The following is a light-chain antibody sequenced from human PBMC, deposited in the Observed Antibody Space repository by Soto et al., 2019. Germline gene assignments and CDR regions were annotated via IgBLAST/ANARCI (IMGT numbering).Light chain of an antibody. V-gene: IGKV3-20*01. J-gene: IGKJ1*01. CDR2: GAS. Sequence: EIVLTQSPGTLSVSPGERATLSCRASQSISSNYLAWYQQKPGQAPSLLIYGASSRATGIPDRFSGSGSGTDFTLTISRLEPEDSEIYYCQQYLSWTFGQGTKVEIK. CDR3: QQYLSWT. CDR1: QSISSNY.